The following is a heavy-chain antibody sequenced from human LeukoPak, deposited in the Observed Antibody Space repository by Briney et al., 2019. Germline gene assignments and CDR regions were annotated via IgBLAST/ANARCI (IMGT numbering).Heavy chain of an antibody. CDR1: GGSFSGYY. D-gene: IGHD1-26*01. CDR2: INHSGST. J-gene: IGHJ4*02. Sequence: SETLSLTCAVYGGSFSGYYWSWIRQPPGKGLEWIGEINHSGSTNYNPSLKGRVTISVDTSKNQFSLKLSSVTAADTAVYYCARDDSGSYAMGYWGQGTLVTVSS. CDR3: ARDDSGSYAMGY. V-gene: IGHV4-34*01.